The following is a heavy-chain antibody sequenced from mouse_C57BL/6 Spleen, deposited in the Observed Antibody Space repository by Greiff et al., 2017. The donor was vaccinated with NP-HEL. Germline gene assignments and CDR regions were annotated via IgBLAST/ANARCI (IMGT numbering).Heavy chain of an antibody. D-gene: IGHD4-1*01. CDR2: INPGSGGT. J-gene: IGHJ3*01. Sequence: QVQLQQSGAELVRPGTSVKVSCKASGYAFTNYLIEWVKQGPGQGLEWIGVINPGSGGTNYNEKFKGKATLTADKSSSTAYMQLSSLTSEDSAVFFCAREELGRDRFADWGQGTLVTVSA. CDR1: GYAFTNYL. V-gene: IGHV1-54*01. CDR3: AREELGRDRFAD.